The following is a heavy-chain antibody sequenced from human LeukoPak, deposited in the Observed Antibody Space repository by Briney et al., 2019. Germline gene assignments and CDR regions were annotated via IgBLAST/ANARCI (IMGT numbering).Heavy chain of an antibody. V-gene: IGHV1-8*03. Sequence: ASVKVSCKASGYTFTSYDINWVRQATGQGLEWMGWMNPNSGNTGYAQKFQGRVTITRNTSISTAYMELSSLRSEDTAVYYCAISSGYYGDAFDIWGQGTMVTVSS. CDR1: GYTFTSYD. CDR2: MNPNSGNT. D-gene: IGHD3-22*01. J-gene: IGHJ3*02. CDR3: AISSGYYGDAFDI.